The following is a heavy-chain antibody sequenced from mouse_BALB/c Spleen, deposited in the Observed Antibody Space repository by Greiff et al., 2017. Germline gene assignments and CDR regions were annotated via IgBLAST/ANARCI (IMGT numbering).Heavy chain of an antibody. CDR1: GFSLSTSGMG. CDR3: ARSSTTVVATKAMDY. CDR2: IYWDDDK. Sequence: QVTLKVSGPGILQPSQTLSLTCSFSGFSLSTSGMGVSWIRQPSGKGLEWLAHIYWDDDKRYNPSLKSRLTISKDTSSNQVFLKITSVDTADTATYYCARSSTTVVATKAMDYWGQGTSVTVSS. J-gene: IGHJ4*01. D-gene: IGHD1-1*01. V-gene: IGHV8-12*01.